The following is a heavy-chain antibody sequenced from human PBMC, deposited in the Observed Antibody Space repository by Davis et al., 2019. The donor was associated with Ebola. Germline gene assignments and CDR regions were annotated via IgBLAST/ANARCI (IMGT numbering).Heavy chain of an antibody. CDR2: ISGDGINT. Sequence: GESLKISCAASGFTFSSFGLTWVRQAPGKGLEWVSGISGDGINTYYADSVKGRFTISRDNSKNTLYVQMTNLRGEDTAVYSCVAGRGWLPEYWGQGSLVAVSS. J-gene: IGHJ4*02. CDR1: GFTFSSFG. D-gene: IGHD5-12*01. CDR3: VAGRGWLPEY. V-gene: IGHV3-23*01.